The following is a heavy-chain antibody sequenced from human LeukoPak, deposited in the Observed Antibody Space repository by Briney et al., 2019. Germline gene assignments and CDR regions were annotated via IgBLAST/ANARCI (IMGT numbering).Heavy chain of an antibody. D-gene: IGHD4-11*01. CDR1: GGSISSSSYY. CDR3: ARQGGDYSRFDY. Sequence: SGTLSLTCTVSGGSISSSSYYWGWIRQPPGKGLEWIGSIYYSGSTYYNPSLKSRVTISVDTSKNQFSLKLSSVTAADTAVYYCARQGGDYSRFDYWGQGTLVTVSS. CDR2: IYYSGST. V-gene: IGHV4-39*01. J-gene: IGHJ4*02.